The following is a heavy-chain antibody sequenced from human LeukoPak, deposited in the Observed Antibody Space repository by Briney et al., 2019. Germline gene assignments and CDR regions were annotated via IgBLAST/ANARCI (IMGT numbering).Heavy chain of an antibody. D-gene: IGHD5-12*01. CDR3: TKGKYYSGYDPREFEY. V-gene: IGHV3-9*01. Sequence: GRSLRLSCAASGFTFDEYAMHWVRQAPGKGLEWVSGISWNSAGIGYADSVRGRFTISRDNAKNSLYLHMNSLRAEDTALYYCTKGKYYSGYDPREFEYWGQGTLVTVSS. CDR1: GFTFDEYA. J-gene: IGHJ4*02. CDR2: ISWNSAGI.